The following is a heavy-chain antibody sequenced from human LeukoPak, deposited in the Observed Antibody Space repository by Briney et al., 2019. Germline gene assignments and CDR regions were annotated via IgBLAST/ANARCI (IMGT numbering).Heavy chain of an antibody. CDR2: MYYSGST. CDR1: GGSISIGGYF. J-gene: IGHJ5*02. Sequence: SQTLSLTCSVSGGSISIGGYFCRWIRQHPGKGLEWIGYMYYSGSTYYHPSLKSRVTISVDTSKNQFSLKLSSVTAADTAVYYCARAELDYYDSSGYYDGTDRARFDPWGQGTLVTVSS. CDR3: ARAELDYYDSSGYYDGTDRARFDP. V-gene: IGHV4-31*03. D-gene: IGHD3-22*01.